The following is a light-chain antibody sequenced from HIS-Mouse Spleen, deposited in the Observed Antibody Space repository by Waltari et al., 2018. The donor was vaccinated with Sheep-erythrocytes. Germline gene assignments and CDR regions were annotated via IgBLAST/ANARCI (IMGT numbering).Light chain of an antibody. CDR2: GGS. CDR1: SSAGGSYHH. Sequence: QSALTQPAAVSGSPGPSITISCTGTSSAGGSYHHVSGYQQPPGKAPKLMIYGGSKRPSGVSNRFSGSKSGNTASLTISGLQAEDEADYYCCSYAGSSTPWVFGGGTKLTVL. V-gene: IGLV2-23*01. J-gene: IGLJ3*02. CDR3: CSYAGSSTPWV.